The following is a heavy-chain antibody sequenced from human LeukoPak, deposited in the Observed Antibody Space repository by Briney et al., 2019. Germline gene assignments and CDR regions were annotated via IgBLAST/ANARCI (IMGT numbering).Heavy chain of an antibody. Sequence: GGSLRLSCATSGFNFSDSRMTWVRQAPGKGLQWVANINRDGTEKHSLDSVKGRFTISRDNAKNSLCLQMNSLRAEDTAIYYCVRSGGYWGQGTLVTVSS. V-gene: IGHV3-7*05. CDR1: GFNFSDSR. J-gene: IGHJ4*02. CDR3: VRSGGY. CDR2: INRDGTEK. D-gene: IGHD1-26*01.